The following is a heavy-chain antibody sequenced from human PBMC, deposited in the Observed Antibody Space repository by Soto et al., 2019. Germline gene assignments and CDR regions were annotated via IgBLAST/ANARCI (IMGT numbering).Heavy chain of an antibody. J-gene: IGHJ6*02. D-gene: IGHD2-15*01. Sequence: PGESRKTACKGSGYSFSSYWIGWVRQMPGKGLEWMGVIYPGDSDTRYSPSFQGQVTISADKSISTAYLQWSSLKASDTAMYYCARHSRRGYCSGGSFYDYYYYYGMDVWGQGTTVTVSS. CDR3: ARHSRRGYCSGGSFYDYYYYYGMDV. V-gene: IGHV5-51*01. CDR2: IYPGDSDT. CDR1: GYSFSSYW.